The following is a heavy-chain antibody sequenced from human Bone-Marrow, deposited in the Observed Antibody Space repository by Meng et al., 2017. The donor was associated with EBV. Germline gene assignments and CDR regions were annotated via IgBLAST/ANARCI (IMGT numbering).Heavy chain of an antibody. CDR3: ARGVLGMVYYFDY. CDR2: INTNTGNP. Sequence: QVMWWQTGPDLKKPGASVKISCKASGYTFTSYAMNWVRQAPGQGLEWMGWINTNTGNPTYAQGFTGRFVFSLDTSVSTAYLQISSLKAEDTAVYYCARGVLGMVYYFDYWGQGTLVTVSS. D-gene: IGHD3-10*01. V-gene: IGHV7-4-1*02. J-gene: IGHJ4*02. CDR1: GYTFTSYA.